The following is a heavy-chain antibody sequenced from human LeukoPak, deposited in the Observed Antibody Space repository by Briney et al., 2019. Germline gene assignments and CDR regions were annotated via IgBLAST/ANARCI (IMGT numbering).Heavy chain of an antibody. CDR1: GFTFSSYA. V-gene: IGHV3-23*01. D-gene: IGHD3-9*01. CDR3: XXXXXXEILTGYSPHLDY. J-gene: IGHJ4*02. Sequence: GGSLRLSCAASGFTFSSYAMSWVRQAPGKGLEWVSDISGGGGSTYYADSVKGRFTISRDNSKDTLYLQLNSLRAEDTAVYYXXXXXXXEILTGYSPHLDYWGQGTLVSVSS. CDR2: ISGGGGST.